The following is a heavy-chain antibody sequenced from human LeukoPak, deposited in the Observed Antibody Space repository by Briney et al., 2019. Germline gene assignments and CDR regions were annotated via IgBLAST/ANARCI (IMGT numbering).Heavy chain of an antibody. CDR3: ATNLPYYYDSSGYYYDEYFQH. V-gene: IGHV1-24*01. J-gene: IGHJ1*01. Sequence: ASVKVSCKVSGYTLTELSMHWVRQAPGKGLEWMGGFDPEDGETIYAQKFQGRVTMTEDTSTDTAYMELSSLRSGDTAVYYCATNLPYYYDSSGYYYDEYFQHWGQGTLVTVSS. D-gene: IGHD3-22*01. CDR1: GYTLTELS. CDR2: FDPEDGET.